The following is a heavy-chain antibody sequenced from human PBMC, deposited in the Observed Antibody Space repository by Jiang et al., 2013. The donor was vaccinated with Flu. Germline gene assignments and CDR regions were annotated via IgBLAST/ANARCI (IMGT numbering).Heavy chain of an antibody. CDR3: ARNDLGYSNSYYYYGMDV. CDR1: GGTFSSYA. V-gene: IGHV1-69*01. J-gene: IGHJ6*02. CDR2: IIPIFGTA. Sequence: GAEVKKPGSSVKVSCKASGGTFSSYAISWVRQAPGQGLEWMGGIIPIFGTANYAQKFQGRVTITADESTSTAYMELSSLRSEDTAVYYCARNDLGYSNSYYYYGMDVWGQGTTVTVSS. D-gene: IGHD4-11*01.